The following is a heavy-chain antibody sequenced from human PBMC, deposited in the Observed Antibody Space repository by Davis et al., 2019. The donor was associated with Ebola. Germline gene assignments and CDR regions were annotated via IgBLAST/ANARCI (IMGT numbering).Heavy chain of an antibody. CDR3: ASSSIAARPGYYYGMDV. J-gene: IGHJ6*02. CDR1: GFTFSRYS. Sequence: LSLTCAASGFTFSRYSMNWVRQAPGKGLEWVSSISSSSSYIYYADSVKGRFTISRDNAKNSLYLQMNSLRAEDTAVYYCASSSIAARPGYYYGMDVWGQGTTVTVSS. V-gene: IGHV3-21*01. D-gene: IGHD6-6*01. CDR2: ISSSSSYI.